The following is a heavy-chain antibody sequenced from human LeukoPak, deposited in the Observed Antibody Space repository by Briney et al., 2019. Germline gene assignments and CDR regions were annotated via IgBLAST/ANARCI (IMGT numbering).Heavy chain of an antibody. V-gene: IGHV3-21*01. CDR2: ISSGSSYI. Sequence: GGSLRLSCAASGFTFSSCTVNWVRQAPGKGLEWVSSISSGSSYIYYADSVKGRFTISRDNAKNSLYLQMNSLRAEDTALYYCASIPPSSYSSNWNRFDYWGQGTLVTVSS. D-gene: IGHD6-13*01. CDR3: ASIPPSSYSSNWNRFDY. J-gene: IGHJ4*02. CDR1: GFTFSSCT.